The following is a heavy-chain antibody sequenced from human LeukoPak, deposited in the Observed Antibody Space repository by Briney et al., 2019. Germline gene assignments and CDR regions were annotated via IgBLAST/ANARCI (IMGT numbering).Heavy chain of an antibody. V-gene: IGHV3-53*01. Sequence: PGGSLRLSCAASGLTVGINYMSWVRQAQGKGLEWVSFQYADGSTDYADSVKGRFTISRDNSKNTLYLQMNTLRAEDTAIYYCARDRYRSGCMDVWGQGTTVTVS. CDR2: QYADGST. J-gene: IGHJ6*02. D-gene: IGHD6-19*01. CDR1: GLTVGINY. CDR3: ARDRYRSGCMDV.